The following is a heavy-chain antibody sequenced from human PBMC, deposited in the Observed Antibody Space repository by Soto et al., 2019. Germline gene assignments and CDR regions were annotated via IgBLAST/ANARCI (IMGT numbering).Heavy chain of an antibody. V-gene: IGHV4-39*01. CDR1: GGSISSSSYY. CDR3: ARLECSTSCSPFDY. J-gene: IGHJ4*02. Sequence: SETLSLTCTVSGGSISSSSYYWGWIRQPPGKGLEWIGSIYYSGSTYYNPSLKSRVTISVDTSKNQFSLKLSSVTAADTAVYYCARLECSTSCSPFDYWGQGTLVTVSS. D-gene: IGHD2-2*01. CDR2: IYYSGST.